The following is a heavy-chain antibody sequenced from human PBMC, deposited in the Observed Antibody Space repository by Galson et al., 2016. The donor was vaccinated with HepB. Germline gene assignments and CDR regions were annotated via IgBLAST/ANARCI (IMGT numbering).Heavy chain of an antibody. CDR3: ARGGGITMVRGVMPGWFDP. CDR1: GFSFRIYA. Sequence: SLRLSCAVSGFSFRIYAMTWVRQSPGKGLEWVSGINNDGGSTYYADSVKGRLTISRDNSKNTLFLQMNSLRAEDTAVYYCARGGGITMVRGVMPGWFDPWGQGTLVTVSS. CDR2: INNDGGST. V-gene: IGHV3-23*01. J-gene: IGHJ5*02. D-gene: IGHD3-10*01.